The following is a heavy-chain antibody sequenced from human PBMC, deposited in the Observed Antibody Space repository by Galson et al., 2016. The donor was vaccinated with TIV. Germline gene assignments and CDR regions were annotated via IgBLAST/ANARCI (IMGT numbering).Heavy chain of an antibody. CDR2: MSPANGNT. V-gene: IGHV1-8*01. CDR3: ARGHYYDTSGYSFDF. CDR1: GYTFTSFD. Sequence: SVKVSCKASGYTFTSFDISWIRQAPGQGLEWMGWMSPANGNTGYARKFRGRITMTRHTSTTTVYMELSGLTSEDTALYYCARGHYYDTSGYSFDFWGQGTLVTVSS. D-gene: IGHD3-22*01. J-gene: IGHJ4*02.